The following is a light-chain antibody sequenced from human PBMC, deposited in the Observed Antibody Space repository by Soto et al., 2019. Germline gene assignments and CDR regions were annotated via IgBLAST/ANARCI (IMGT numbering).Light chain of an antibody. Sequence: QPVLTQPPSVSGAPGQRVTISCTGSSSNIGAGYDVHWYQQLPGTAPKLLIYGNRNRPSGVPDRFSGSKSGTSASLAITGLHPDDEADYYCLSYDGSPIGAEVFGGGTKLTVL. CDR2: GNR. CDR1: SSNIGAGYD. V-gene: IGLV1-40*01. CDR3: LSYDGSPIGAEV. J-gene: IGLJ2*01.